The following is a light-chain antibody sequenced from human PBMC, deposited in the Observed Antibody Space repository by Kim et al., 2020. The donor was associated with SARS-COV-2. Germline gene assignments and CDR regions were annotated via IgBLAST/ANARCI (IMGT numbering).Light chain of an antibody. CDR1: QRVRTN. CDR3: QQYDLWPPVT. Sequence: SPGESATLSCRARQRVRTNLAWYQQKPGQAPRLLLYSVSTRATDIPLRFSGSGSGTDFTLTISSLQSEDSAVYYCQQYDLWPPVTFGGGTKVDIK. CDR2: SVS. V-gene: IGKV3-15*01. J-gene: IGKJ4*01.